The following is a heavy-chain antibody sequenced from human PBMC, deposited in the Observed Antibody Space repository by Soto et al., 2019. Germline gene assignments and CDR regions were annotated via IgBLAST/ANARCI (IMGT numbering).Heavy chain of an antibody. D-gene: IGHD5-12*01. V-gene: IGHV3-23*01. CDR3: AKDWSVATIALYYFDY. J-gene: IGHJ4*02. Sequence: EVQLLESGGGLVQPGGSLRLSCAASGFTFSSYAMSWVRQAPGKGLEWVSAISGSGGSTYYADSVKGRFTISRDNSKNTLYLQMNSLRAEDTAVYYCAKDWSVATIALYYFDYWGQGTLVTVSS. CDR1: GFTFSSYA. CDR2: ISGSGGST.